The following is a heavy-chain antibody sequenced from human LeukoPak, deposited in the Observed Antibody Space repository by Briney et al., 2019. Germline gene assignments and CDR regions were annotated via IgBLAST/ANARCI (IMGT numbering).Heavy chain of an antibody. D-gene: IGHD6-13*01. CDR2: INPNSGGT. V-gene: IGHV1-2*02. CDR3: ARGGIRTAASKFDY. CDR1: EYTFTGYY. Sequence: ASVKVSCKASEYTFTGYYMHWVRQAPGQGLEWTGWINPNSGGTKYAQKFEGRVTMTRDTSISTAYMELSRVTSDDTAVYYCARGGIRTAASKFDYWGQGTLVTVSS. J-gene: IGHJ4*02.